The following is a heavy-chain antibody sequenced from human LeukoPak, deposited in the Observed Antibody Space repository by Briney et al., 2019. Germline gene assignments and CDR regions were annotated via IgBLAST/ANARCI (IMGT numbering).Heavy chain of an antibody. CDR2: ISSSGSTI. D-gene: IGHD3-16*02. Sequence: GSLRLSCAASGFTFSSYEMNWVRQARRKGLEWVSYISSSGSTIYYADSVKGRFTISRDNAKNSLYLQMNSLRAEDTAVYYCALSLDYYYGMDVWGQGTTVTVSS. V-gene: IGHV3-48*03. CDR3: ALSLDYYYGMDV. J-gene: IGHJ6*02. CDR1: GFTFSSYE.